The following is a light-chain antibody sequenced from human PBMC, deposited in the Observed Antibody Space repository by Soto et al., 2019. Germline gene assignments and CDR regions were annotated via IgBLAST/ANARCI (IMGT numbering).Light chain of an antibody. CDR2: GAS. Sequence: EIVLTQSPGTLSLSPGERATLSCRASQSVSSSYLAWYQQKPGQAPRLLIYGASTRATGIPDRFSGGGFGTDFTLTITRLEPEDFAVFYCQQYGSSPTFGQGTKVEIK. V-gene: IGKV3-20*01. J-gene: IGKJ1*01. CDR1: QSVSSSY. CDR3: QQYGSSPT.